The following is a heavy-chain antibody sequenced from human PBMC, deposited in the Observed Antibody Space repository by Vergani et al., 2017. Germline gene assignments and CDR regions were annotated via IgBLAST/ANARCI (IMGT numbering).Heavy chain of an antibody. CDR2: IYYSGST. CDR3: ARDLGSGSGWYGSH. V-gene: IGHV4-39*07. D-gene: IGHD6-19*01. Sequence: QLQLQESGPGLVKPSETLSLTCTVSGGSISSSSYYWGWIRQPPGKGLEWIGSIYYSGSTYYNPSLKSRVTISVDTSKNQFSLKLSSVTAADTAVYYCARDLGSGSGWYGSHWGQGTLVTVSS. CDR1: GGSISSSSYY. J-gene: IGHJ4*02.